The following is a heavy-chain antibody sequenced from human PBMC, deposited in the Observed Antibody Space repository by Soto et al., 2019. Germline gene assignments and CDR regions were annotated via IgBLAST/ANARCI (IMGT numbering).Heavy chain of an antibody. CDR2: IYGGGTT. Sequence: EVQLVESGGGLIQSGGSVRLSCAASGLTVSSKYMTWVRQAPGKGLEWVSVIYGGGTTYYADSVKGRFTISRDNSKNTLYLQMNSLRAEDTAVYYCVQTTGWPGFDFWGQGTLVTVSS. V-gene: IGHV3-53*01. D-gene: IGHD6-19*01. CDR1: GLTVSSKY. J-gene: IGHJ4*02. CDR3: VQTTGWPGFDF.